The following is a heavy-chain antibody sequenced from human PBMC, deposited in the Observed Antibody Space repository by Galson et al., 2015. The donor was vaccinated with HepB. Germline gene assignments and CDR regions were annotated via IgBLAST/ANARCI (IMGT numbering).Heavy chain of an antibody. CDR3: ASTKWEPFLYYYYGMDV. CDR1: GFTFSSYS. D-gene: IGHD1-26*01. J-gene: IGHJ6*02. V-gene: IGHV3-21*01. CDR2: ISSSSSYI. Sequence: SLRLSCAASGFTFSSYSMNWVRQAPGKGLEWVSSISSSSSYIYYADSVKGRFTISRDNAKNSLYLQMNSLRAEDTAVYYCASTKWEPFLYYYYGMDVWGQGTTVTVSS.